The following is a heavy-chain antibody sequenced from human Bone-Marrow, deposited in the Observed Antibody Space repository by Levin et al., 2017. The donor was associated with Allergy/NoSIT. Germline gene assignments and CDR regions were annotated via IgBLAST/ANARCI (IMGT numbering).Heavy chain of an antibody. J-gene: IGHJ6*03. D-gene: IGHD3-10*01. CDR2: INHSGST. CDR1: GGSFSGYY. Sequence: PSETLSLTCAVYGGSFSGYYWSWIRQPPGKGLEWIGEINHSGSTNYNPSLKSRVTISVDTSKNQFSLKLSSVTAADTAVYYCARGSKRRFGGGSGSYYINYYYYYMDVWGKGTTVTVSS. V-gene: IGHV4-34*01. CDR3: ARGSKRRFGGGSGSYYINYYYYYMDV.